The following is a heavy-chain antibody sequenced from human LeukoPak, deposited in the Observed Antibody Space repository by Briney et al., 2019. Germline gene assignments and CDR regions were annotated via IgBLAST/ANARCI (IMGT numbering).Heavy chain of an antibody. J-gene: IGHJ3*02. Sequence: GASVKVSCKASGYTFTSYAMNWVRQAPGQGLEWMGWINPNSGGTNYAQKFQGRVTMTRDTSISTAYMELSRLRSDDTAVYYCARPYDRALGAFDIWGQGTMVTVSS. CDR3: ARPYDRALGAFDI. CDR2: INPNSGGT. V-gene: IGHV1-2*02. D-gene: IGHD3-22*01. CDR1: GYTFTSYA.